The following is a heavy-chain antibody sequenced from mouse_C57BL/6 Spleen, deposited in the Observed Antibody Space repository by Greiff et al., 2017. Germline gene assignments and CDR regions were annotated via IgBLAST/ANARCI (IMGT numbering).Heavy chain of an antibody. D-gene: IGHD1-1*01. V-gene: IGHV5-16*01. CDR2: INYDGSST. CDR3: ASLTTVVATEWYFDV. Sequence: EVMLVESEGGLVQPGSSMKLSCTASGFTFSDYYMAWVRQVPEKGLEWVANINYDGSSTYYLDSLKSRFIISRDNAKNILYLQMSSLKSEDTATYYCASLTTVVATEWYFDVWGTGTTVTVSS. CDR1: GFTFSDYY. J-gene: IGHJ1*03.